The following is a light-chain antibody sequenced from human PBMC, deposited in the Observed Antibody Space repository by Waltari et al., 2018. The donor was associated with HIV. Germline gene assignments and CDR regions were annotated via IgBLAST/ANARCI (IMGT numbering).Light chain of an antibody. CDR3: CSFVGSYSYV. Sequence: QSALTQPRSVSGSPGQSVTLSCTGSSGVLGGSSFGSWYQHHPGKAPKVMIYDVTKRPSGVPDRFSGSRSGNTASLTISGLQAEDEAEYYCCSFVGSYSYVFGSGTKVTAL. J-gene: IGLJ1*01. V-gene: IGLV2-11*01. CDR2: DVT. CDR1: SGVLGGSSF.